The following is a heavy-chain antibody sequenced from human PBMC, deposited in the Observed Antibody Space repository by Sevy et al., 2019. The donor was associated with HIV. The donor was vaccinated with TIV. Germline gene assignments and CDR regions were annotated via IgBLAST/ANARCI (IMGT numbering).Heavy chain of an antibody. J-gene: IGHJ6*02. CDR2: IRGKRNGETK. CDR1: GFIFGDYT. D-gene: IGHD1-26*01. Sequence: GGSLRLSCSPSGFIFGDYTVSWVRQAPGKGLEWIAFIRGKRNGETKEYAASVRGRFTISRDDSKSIAYLQMYSLKTEDTAVYYCTRVEGAADWGMDVWGQGTTVTVSS. CDR3: TRVEGAADWGMDV. V-gene: IGHV3-49*04.